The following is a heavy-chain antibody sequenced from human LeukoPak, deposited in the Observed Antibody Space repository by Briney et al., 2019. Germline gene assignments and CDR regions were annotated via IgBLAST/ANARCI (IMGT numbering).Heavy chain of an antibody. CDR2: IKEDGSRE. D-gene: IGHD5-12*01. J-gene: IGHJ1*01. V-gene: IGHV3-7*01. Sequence: GGSLRLSCAASGFTFSTYWMTWVRQAPGKGLEGVANIKEDGSREYYVASVKGRFTISRDNAKNSLYLQMDSLTAEDTAVYYCARDSPGYGAYVSWGQGTLVSVSS. CDR3: ARDSPGYGAYVS. CDR1: GFTFSTYW.